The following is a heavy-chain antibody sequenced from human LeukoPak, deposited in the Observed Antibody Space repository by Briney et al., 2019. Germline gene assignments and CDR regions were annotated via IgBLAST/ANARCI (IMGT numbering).Heavy chain of an antibody. V-gene: IGHV4-4*07. J-gene: IGHJ6*03. D-gene: IGHD6-19*01. CDR2: THTSGRP. CDR1: TGSIRSYS. Sequence: SQTLSLTCAVSTGSIRSYSWSWNRPLDEDVMGWNGCTHTSGRPNYNPSLKARVTMSVDSSKHQFSLKLSSVTAADTAVYYCARVQWLVRSAYYYYYMDVWGKGTTVTVSS. CDR3: ARVQWLVRSAYYYYYMDV.